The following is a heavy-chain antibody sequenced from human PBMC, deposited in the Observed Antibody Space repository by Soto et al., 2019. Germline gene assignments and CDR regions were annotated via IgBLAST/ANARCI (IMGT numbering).Heavy chain of an antibody. CDR3: ARDRYDYVWGSSSRAGRSFDY. CDR2: INPNSGGT. V-gene: IGHV1-2*02. D-gene: IGHD3-16*01. J-gene: IGHJ4*02. CDR1: GYTFTGYY. Sequence: QVQLVQSGAEVKKPGASVKVSCKASGYTFTGYYMHWVRQAPGQGLEWMGWINPNSGGTNYAQKFQGRVTMTRDTSISTAYMELSRLRSDDTAVYYCARDRYDYVWGSSSRAGRSFDYWGQGTLVTVSS.